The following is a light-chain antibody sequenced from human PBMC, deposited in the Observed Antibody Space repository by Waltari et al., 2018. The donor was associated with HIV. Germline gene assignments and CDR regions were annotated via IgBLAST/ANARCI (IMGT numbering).Light chain of an antibody. V-gene: IGLV2-23*02. Sequence: QSALTQPASVSGSPGQSITISCTGTSSDVGSYNLVSWYQQYPGKAPKLMISEVSKRPSGVSLRFSCSKSGNTASLTISGLQAEDEADHYCCSYAGSSTFVFGTGTTVTVL. CDR1: SSDVGSYNL. CDR2: EVS. CDR3: CSYAGSSTFV. J-gene: IGLJ1*01.